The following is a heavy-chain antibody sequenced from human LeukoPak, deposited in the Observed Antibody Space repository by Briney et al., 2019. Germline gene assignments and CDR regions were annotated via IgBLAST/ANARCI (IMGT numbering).Heavy chain of an antibody. V-gene: IGHV3-23*01. CDR2: ISNSGGST. D-gene: IGHD6-13*01. CDR3: ARGGRWYADY. CDR1: GFTFSSYA. Sequence: GGSLRLSCAASGFTFSSYAMSWVRQAPGKGLEWVSAISNSGGSTYYADSVKGRFTISRDNAKNSLYLQMNSLRAEDTAVYYCARGGRWYADYWGQGTLVTVSS. J-gene: IGHJ4*02.